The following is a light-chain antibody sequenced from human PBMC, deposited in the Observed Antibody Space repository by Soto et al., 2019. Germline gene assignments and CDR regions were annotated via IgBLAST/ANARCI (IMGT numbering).Light chain of an antibody. V-gene: IGKV4-1*01. J-gene: IGKJ2*01. Sequence: DIVMTQSPDSLAVSLGERATINCKSSQSVFYSSNNKNYLAWYQQKPGQPPKLLIYWASTRESGVPDRFSGSGSGEDFTLTISSLRDEDVAVYYCQQYYNIPYSFGQGTKLEIK. CDR1: QSVFYSSNNKNY. CDR2: WAS. CDR3: QQYYNIPYS.